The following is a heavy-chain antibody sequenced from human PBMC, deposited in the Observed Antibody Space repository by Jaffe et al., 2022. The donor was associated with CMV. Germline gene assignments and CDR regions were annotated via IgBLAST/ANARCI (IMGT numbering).Heavy chain of an antibody. V-gene: IGHV1-18*01. CDR3: ARASVDCSSTSCHGYYYYGMDV. CDR2: ISAYNGNT. CDR1: GYTFTSYG. Sequence: QVQLVQSGAEVKKPGASVKVSCKASGYTFTSYGISWVRQAPGQGLEWMGWISAYNGNTNYAQKLQGRVTMTTDTSTSTAYMELRSLRSDDTAVYYCARASVDCSSTSCHGYYYYGMDVWGQGTTVTVSS. D-gene: IGHD2-2*01. J-gene: IGHJ6*02.